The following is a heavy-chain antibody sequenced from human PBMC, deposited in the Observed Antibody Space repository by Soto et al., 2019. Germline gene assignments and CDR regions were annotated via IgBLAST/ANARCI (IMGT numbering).Heavy chain of an antibody. V-gene: IGHV4-34*01. CDR3: ARGYSSSWSRSYYFDY. J-gene: IGHJ4*02. CDR1: GGSFSGYY. Sequence: QVQLQQWGAGLLKPSETLSLTCAVYGGSFSGYYWSWIRQPPGKGLEWIGEINHSGSTNYNPSLKSRVTVSXXTXKXPFSLKLSSVTAADTAVYYCARGYSSSWSRSYYFDYWGQGTLVTVSS. CDR2: INHSGST. D-gene: IGHD6-13*01.